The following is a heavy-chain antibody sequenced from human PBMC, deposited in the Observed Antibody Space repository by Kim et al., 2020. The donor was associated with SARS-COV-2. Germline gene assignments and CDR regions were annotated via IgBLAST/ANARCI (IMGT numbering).Heavy chain of an antibody. CDR1: GYTLTELS. J-gene: IGHJ5*02. Sequence: ASVKVSCKVSGYTLTELSMHWVRQAPGKGLEWMGGFDPEDGETIYAQKFQGRVTMTEDTSTDTAYMELSSLRSEDTAVYYCATTTIFGVANWFDPWGQGALVTVPS. D-gene: IGHD3-3*01. CDR2: FDPEDGET. CDR3: ATTTIFGVANWFDP. V-gene: IGHV1-24*01.